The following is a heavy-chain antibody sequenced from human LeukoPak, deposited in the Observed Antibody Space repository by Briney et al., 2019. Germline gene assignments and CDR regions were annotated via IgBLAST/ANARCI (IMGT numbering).Heavy chain of an antibody. Sequence: GRTLRLSCAASGLTFSSYGMHWIRQAPGKRLAWVAVIWYDGSNKYYADSVKGRFTISRDNSKNTLYLQMNSLRAEDTAVYYCAREGFGAFDIWGQGTMVTVSS. CDR3: AREGFGAFDI. CDR1: GLTFSSYG. D-gene: IGHD2-15*01. J-gene: IGHJ3*02. CDR2: IWYDGSNK. V-gene: IGHV3-33*01.